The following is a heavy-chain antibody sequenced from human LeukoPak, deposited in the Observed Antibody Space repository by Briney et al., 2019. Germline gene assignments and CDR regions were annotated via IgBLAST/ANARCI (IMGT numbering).Heavy chain of an antibody. V-gene: IGHV1-2*02. CDR2: INPNSGGT. CDR1: GYTFTGYY. Sequence: GASVKVSCKASGYTFTGYYMHWVRQAPGQGLEWMRWINPNSGGTNYAQKFQGRVTMTRDTSISTAYMELSRLRSDDTAVYYCARSFRDYVWGSYRYTGGYAFDIWGQGTMVTVSS. J-gene: IGHJ3*02. D-gene: IGHD3-16*02. CDR3: ARSFRDYVWGSYRYTGGYAFDI.